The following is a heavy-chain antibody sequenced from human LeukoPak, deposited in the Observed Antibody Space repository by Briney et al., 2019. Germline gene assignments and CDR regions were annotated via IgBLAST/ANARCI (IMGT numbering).Heavy chain of an antibody. CDR1: GYTFTTYY. J-gene: IGHJ5*02. CDR3: ARDRAPLTTTAVGFDP. CDR2: TNPSGGST. Sequence: ASVKISCKASGYTFTTYYMHWVRQAPGQGLEWMGITNPSGGSTTYAQKFQGRVTMTRDTSTSTVYMELNNLRSDDTAVYYCARDRAPLTTTAVGFDPWGQGSPVTVSS. D-gene: IGHD4/OR15-4a*01. V-gene: IGHV1-46*01.